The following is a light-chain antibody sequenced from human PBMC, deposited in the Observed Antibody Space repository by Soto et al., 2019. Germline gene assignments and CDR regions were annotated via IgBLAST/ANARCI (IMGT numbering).Light chain of an antibody. CDR1: QSVSSNY. J-gene: IGKJ5*01. V-gene: IGKV3-20*01. CDR3: QQYGSSPIT. CDR2: GAS. Sequence: EIVLTQSPGTLSLSPGERAPLSCRASQSVSSNYLAWYQQKPGQAPRLLIYGASSRATGIPDRFSGSGSGTDFTLTIIRLEPDDFAVYYCQQYGSSPITFGQGTRLEIK.